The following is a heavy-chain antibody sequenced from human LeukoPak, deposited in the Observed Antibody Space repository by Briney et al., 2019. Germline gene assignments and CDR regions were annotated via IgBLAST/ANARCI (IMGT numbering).Heavy chain of an antibody. CDR1: GYTFTSYG. CDR2: ISAYNGNA. Sequence: SVKVSCKASGYTFTSYGISWVRQAPVQGLEWRGWISAYNGNANHAQKLQGRVTMTTDTSTSTDYMELRSLRSDDTAVYYCARDYGDYSRFDPWGQGTLVTVSS. D-gene: IGHD4-17*01. CDR3: ARDYGDYSRFDP. V-gene: IGHV1-18*04. J-gene: IGHJ5*02.